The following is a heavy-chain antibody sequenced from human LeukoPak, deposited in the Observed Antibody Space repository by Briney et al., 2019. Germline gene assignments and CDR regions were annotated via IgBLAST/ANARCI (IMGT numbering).Heavy chain of an antibody. D-gene: IGHD3-3*01. Sequence: PGGSLRLSCAASGFTFSSYGMHWVRQAPGKGLEWVTFIRYDGTNEYYADPVKGRFTISRDNSKNTLYLQMNSLRAEDTAVYYCAKDADYDFWSGYYHWGQGTLVTVSS. CDR2: IRYDGTNE. V-gene: IGHV3-30*02. J-gene: IGHJ4*02. CDR3: AKDADYDFWSGYYH. CDR1: GFTFSSYG.